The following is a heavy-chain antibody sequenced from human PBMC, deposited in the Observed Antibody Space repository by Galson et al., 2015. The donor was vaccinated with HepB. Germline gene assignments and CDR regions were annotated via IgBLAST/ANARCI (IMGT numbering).Heavy chain of an antibody. V-gene: IGHV2-5*02. CDR1: GFSLSTSGVG. J-gene: IGHJ3*02. D-gene: IGHD2-2*01. CDR3: AHSSVYCSSTSCPRGAFDI. Sequence: ALVKPTQTLTLTCTFSGFSLSTSGVGVGWIRQPPGKALEWLALIYWDDDKRYSPSLKSRLTITKDTSKNQVVLTMTNMDPVDTATYYCAHSSVYCSSTSCPRGAFDIWGQGTMVTVSS. CDR2: IYWDDDK.